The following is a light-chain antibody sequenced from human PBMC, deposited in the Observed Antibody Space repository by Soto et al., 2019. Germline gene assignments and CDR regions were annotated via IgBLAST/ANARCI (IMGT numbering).Light chain of an antibody. CDR1: QSVTSLH. V-gene: IGKV3-20*01. J-gene: IGKJ1*01. Sequence: EIVLTQSPATLSVSPGERATLACRASQSVTSLHLAWYQQKPGQAPRLLIFGASSSDTGIPDKVSGSGSGTDFKLTISRLEPDDFAVYYCQNYGSSSWTFGQGTKVDIK. CDR3: QNYGSSSWT. CDR2: GAS.